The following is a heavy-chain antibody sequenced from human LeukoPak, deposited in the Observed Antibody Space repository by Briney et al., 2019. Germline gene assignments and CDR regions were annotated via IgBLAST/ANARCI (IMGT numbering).Heavy chain of an antibody. Sequence: PGGSLRLSCAASGFTFSTNWMIWLRQAREKGLEWVANIKEDGSATYYVDSVKGRFTISRDNAKNSLYLQMNSLRAEDTAIYYCARGGTRSPIDWGPGTLVTVSS. CDR3: ARGGTRSPID. D-gene: IGHD2/OR15-2a*01. V-gene: IGHV3-7*01. J-gene: IGHJ4*02. CDR1: GFTFSTNW. CDR2: IKEDGSAT.